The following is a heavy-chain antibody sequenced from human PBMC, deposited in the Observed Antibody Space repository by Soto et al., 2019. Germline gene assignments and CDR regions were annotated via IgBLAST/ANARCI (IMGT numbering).Heavy chain of an antibody. V-gene: IGHV4-59*01. CDR3: ARVWTYYDILTGYYPLQNYYYYYYMDV. CDR2: IYYSGST. CDR1: DGSIRSYD. Sequence: SETQSLTSTVSDGSIRSYDWSWIRQPPGKGLEWIGYIYYSGSTNYNPSLKSRVTISVDTSKNQFSLKLSSVTAADTAVYYCARVWTYYDILTGYYPLQNYYYYYYMDVWGKGTTVTVSS. D-gene: IGHD3-9*01. J-gene: IGHJ6*03.